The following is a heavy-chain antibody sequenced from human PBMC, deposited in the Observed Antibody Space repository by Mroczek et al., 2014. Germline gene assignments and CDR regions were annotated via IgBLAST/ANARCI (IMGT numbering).Heavy chain of an antibody. CDR1: GGSFSGYY. D-gene: IGHD1-26*01. CDR3: ARGLKGSGATRPQ. CDR2: INHSGST. V-gene: IGHV4-34*01. J-gene: IGHJ4*02. Sequence: QVQLQQWGAGLLKPSETLSLTCAVYGGSFSGYYWSWIRQPPGKGLEWIGEINHSGSTNYNPSLKSRVTISVDTSKNQFSLKLSSVTAADTAVYYCARGLKGSGATRPQWGQGTLVTVSS.